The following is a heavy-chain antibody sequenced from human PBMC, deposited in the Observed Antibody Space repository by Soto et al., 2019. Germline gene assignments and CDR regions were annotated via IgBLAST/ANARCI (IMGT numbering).Heavy chain of an antibody. D-gene: IGHD2-2*01. V-gene: IGHV5-51*01. J-gene: IGHJ4*02. Sequence: PGESLKISCKGSGYSFTNSWIGWVRQMPGKGLEWMGIIYPGDFDTRYSPSFRGQVTISADKSISAAYLQWSSLKASDTAMYYCATPVGDCSRTSCYPAYWGQGTLVTVSS. CDR3: ATPVGDCSRTSCYPAY. CDR1: GYSFTNSW. CDR2: IYPGDFDT.